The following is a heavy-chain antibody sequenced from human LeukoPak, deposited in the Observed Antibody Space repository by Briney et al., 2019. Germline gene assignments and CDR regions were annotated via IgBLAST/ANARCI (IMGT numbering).Heavy chain of an antibody. V-gene: IGHV4-59*08. CDR2: IYYSGST. Sequence: PSGTLSLTCTVSGGSISSYYWSWIRQPPGKGLEWIGYIYYSGSTNYNPSLKSRVTISVDTSKNQFSLKLSSVTAADTAVYYCARRAVAGTLDYWGQGAPVTVSS. J-gene: IGHJ4*02. CDR3: ARRAVAGTLDY. CDR1: GGSISSYY. D-gene: IGHD6-13*01.